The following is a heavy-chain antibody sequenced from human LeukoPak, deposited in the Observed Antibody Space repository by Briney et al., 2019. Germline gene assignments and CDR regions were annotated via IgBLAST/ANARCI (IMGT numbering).Heavy chain of an antibody. D-gene: IGHD6-6*01. V-gene: IGHV3-21*01. CDR2: ISSSSSYI. Sequence: PGGSLRLSCAASGFTFSSYSMNWVRQAPGKGLEWVSSISSSSSYIYYADSVKGRFTISRDNAKNSLYLQMNSLRAEDTAVYYCARDGGKIAARPGYYYYMDVWGKGTTVTVSS. J-gene: IGHJ6*03. CDR1: GFTFSSYS. CDR3: ARDGGKIAARPGYYYYMDV.